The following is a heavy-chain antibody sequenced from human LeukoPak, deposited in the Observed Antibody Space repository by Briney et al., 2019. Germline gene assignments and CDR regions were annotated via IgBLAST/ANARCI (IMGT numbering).Heavy chain of an antibody. CDR2: ISAYNGNT. Sequence: APVKVSCKASGYTFTSYGISWVRQAPGQGLEWMGWISAYNGNTNYAQKLQGRVTMTTDTSTSTAYMELRSLRSDDTAVYYCARDQTMITFGGVIVRPDYWGQGTLVTVSS. CDR1: GYTFTSYG. CDR3: ARDQTMITFGGVIVRPDY. D-gene: IGHD3-16*02. V-gene: IGHV1-18*01. J-gene: IGHJ4*02.